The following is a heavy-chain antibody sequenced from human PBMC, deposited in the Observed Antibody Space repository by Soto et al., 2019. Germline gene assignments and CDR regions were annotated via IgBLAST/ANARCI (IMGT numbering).Heavy chain of an antibody. D-gene: IGHD3-10*01. V-gene: IGHV5-51*01. CDR2: IYPGDSDT. CDR3: XRQGRAWGSGGGEYYYHGMDV. J-gene: IGHJ6*02. CDR1: GYNFATYW. Sequence: GESLKISCKGSGYNFATYWITWVRQMPGKGLEWVGIIYPGDSDTRYSPAFQGQVTISADKSINTAYLQWSSLKASDTAIYYCXRQGRAWGSGGGEYYYHGMDVWGQGTTVTVSS.